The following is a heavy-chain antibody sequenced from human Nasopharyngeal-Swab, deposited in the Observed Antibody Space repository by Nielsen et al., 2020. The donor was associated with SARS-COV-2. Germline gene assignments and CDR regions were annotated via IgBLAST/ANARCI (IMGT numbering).Heavy chain of an antibody. D-gene: IGHD3-3*01. CDR1: GFTFDDYA. CDR2: ISWNSGSI. CDR3: AKDASIDFWSGYVAYGMYF. J-gene: IGHJ6*02. V-gene: IGHV3-9*01. Sequence: SLKISCAASGFTFDDYAMHWVRQAPGKGLEWVSGISWNSGSIGYADSVKGRFTISRDNAKNSLYLQMNSLRAEDTALYYCAKDASIDFWSGYVAYGMYFWGQGTTVTFSS.